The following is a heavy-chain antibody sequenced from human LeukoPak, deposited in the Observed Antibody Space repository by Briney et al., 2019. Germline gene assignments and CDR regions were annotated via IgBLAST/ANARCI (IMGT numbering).Heavy chain of an antibody. Sequence: PVGSLRLSCAASGFIFSGSVMHWVRQASGKGLEWVGRIRSKANNYATGYAESVKGRFTISRDDEKNTAYLQMNRLKTEDTAVYYCATQGYSSGSKFEYWGQGTMVSVSS. CDR2: IRSKANNYAT. V-gene: IGHV3-73*01. CDR3: ATQGYSSGSKFEY. CDR1: GFIFSGSV. D-gene: IGHD5-18*01. J-gene: IGHJ4*02.